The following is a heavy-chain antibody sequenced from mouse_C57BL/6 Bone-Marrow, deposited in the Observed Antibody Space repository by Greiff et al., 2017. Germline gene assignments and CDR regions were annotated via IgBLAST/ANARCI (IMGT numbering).Heavy chain of an antibody. D-gene: IGHD2-4*01. V-gene: IGHV14-4*01. J-gene: IGHJ4*01. Sequence: EVQLQQSGAELVRPGASVKLSCTASGFNIKDDYMHWVKQRPEQGLEWIGWIDPENGDTEDASKFQGKATITADTSSNTAYLQLSSLTSEDTAVYYCTTYDYDGGYAMDYWGQGASVTVSS. CDR3: TTYDYDGGYAMDY. CDR1: GFNIKDDY. CDR2: IDPENGDT.